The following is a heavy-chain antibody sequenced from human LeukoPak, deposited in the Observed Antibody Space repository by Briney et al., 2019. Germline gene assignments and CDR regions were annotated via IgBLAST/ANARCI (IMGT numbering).Heavy chain of an antibody. Sequence: SQTLSLTSTVSGGSISSGSYYWSWIRQPAGKGLEWIGRIYTSGSTNYNPSLKSRVTISVDTSKNQFSLKLSSVTAADTAVYYCARIQLLWFYFDYWGQGTLVTVSS. D-gene: IGHD2-2*01. V-gene: IGHV4-61*02. CDR3: ARIQLLWFYFDY. J-gene: IGHJ4*02. CDR1: GGSISSGSYY. CDR2: IYTSGST.